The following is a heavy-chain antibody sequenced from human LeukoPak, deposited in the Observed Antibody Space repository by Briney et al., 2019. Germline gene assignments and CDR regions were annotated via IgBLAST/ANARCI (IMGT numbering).Heavy chain of an antibody. CDR3: VRHGIAVTGRVLFDN. J-gene: IGHJ4*02. CDR2: IYYTGTT. D-gene: IGHD6-19*01. CDR1: GGSISNYY. Sequence: PSETLSLTCTVSGGSISNYYWSWVRQPPGKRLEWIAYIYYTGTTDYNPSLKSRITISVDSSENQFSLNLSSLTAADTAIYYCVRHGIAVTGRVLFDNWGRGTLVTVSS. V-gene: IGHV4-59*08.